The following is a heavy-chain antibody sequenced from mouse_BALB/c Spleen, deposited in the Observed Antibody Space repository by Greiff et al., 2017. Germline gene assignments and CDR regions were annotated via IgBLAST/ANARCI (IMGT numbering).Heavy chain of an antibody. V-gene: IGHV1-77*01. Sequence: QVQLQQSGPELVKPGASVKMSCKASGYTFTDYVISWVKQRTGQCLEWIGEIYPGSGSTYSNEKFKGKATLTADKSSNTAYMQLSSLTSEDSAVYFCARALGRGEPLDDWGQGTTLTVSS. CDR2: IYPGSGST. D-gene: IGHD4-1*01. CDR1: GYTFTDYV. J-gene: IGHJ2*01. CDR3: ARALGRGEPLDD.